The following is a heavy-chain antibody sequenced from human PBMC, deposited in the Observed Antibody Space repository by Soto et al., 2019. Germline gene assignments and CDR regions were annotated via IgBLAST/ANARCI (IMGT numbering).Heavy chain of an antibody. CDR1: GFTFRSYS. V-gene: IGHV3-30-3*01. CDR2: ISYDGSNK. CDR3: GRAYGSSSYFYGLDV. J-gene: IGHJ6*02. Sequence: GGSLRLSCAASGFTFRSYSFHWVRQAPGKGLEWVAVISYDGSNKYYSDSVKGRFTISRDNSKNTVSLQMNSLRAEDTAVYYCGRAYGSSSYFYGLDVWGQGTTVTVSS. D-gene: IGHD6-6*01.